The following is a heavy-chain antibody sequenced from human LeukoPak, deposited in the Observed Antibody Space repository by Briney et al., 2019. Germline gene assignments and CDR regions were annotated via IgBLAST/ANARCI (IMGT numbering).Heavy chain of an antibody. V-gene: IGHV3-23*01. CDR2: ISGGGDFI. CDR3: AKVAGSSLSRARFDY. J-gene: IGHJ4*02. CDR1: GFTFSNYA. D-gene: IGHD6-6*01. Sequence: GGSLRLSCAASGFTFSNYAVNWVRQAPGKGLEWVSAISGGGDFIYYAESVKGRFTISRDNSKSTVYLQMNSLRAEDMAIYYCAKVAGSSLSRARFDYWGPGTLVTVSS.